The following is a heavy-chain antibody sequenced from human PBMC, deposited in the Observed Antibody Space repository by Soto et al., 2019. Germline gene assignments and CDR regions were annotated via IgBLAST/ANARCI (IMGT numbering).Heavy chain of an antibody. CDR2: IYYSGST. Sequence: SETLSLTCTVSGGSISSYYWSWIRQPPGKGLEWIGYIYYSGSTNYNPSLKSRVTISVDTSKNQFSLKLSSVTAADTAVYYCARDFGKPCSSKSCYKYYYYYGMDVWGQGNTVTVSS. CDR3: ARDFGKPCSSKSCYKYYYYYGMDV. CDR1: GGSISSYY. V-gene: IGHV4-59*01. J-gene: IGHJ6*02. D-gene: IGHD2-2*02.